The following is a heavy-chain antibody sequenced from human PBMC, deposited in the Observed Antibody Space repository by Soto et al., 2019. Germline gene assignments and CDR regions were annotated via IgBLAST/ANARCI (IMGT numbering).Heavy chain of an antibody. V-gene: IGHV1-69*04. CDR3: ARDSEVYWFDP. CDR1: GGTFSSYT. Sequence: SVKVSCKASGGTFSSYTISWVRQAPGQGLEWMGRIIPILGIANYAQKFQGRVTITADKSTSTAYMELSSLRSEDTAVYYCARDSEVYWFDPWGQGTLVTVSS. J-gene: IGHJ5*02. CDR2: IIPILGIA.